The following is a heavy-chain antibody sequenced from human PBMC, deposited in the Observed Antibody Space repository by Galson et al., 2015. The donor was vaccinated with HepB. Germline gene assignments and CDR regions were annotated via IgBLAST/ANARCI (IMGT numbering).Heavy chain of an antibody. CDR1: GFTFNNYA. Sequence: SLRLSCAASGFTFNNYAMHWVRQAPGKGLEWVSGMSWNSGIIGFADSVKGRFTISRDNAKNSLYLQMNSLRPEDTALYYCAKDIMGGYFDSSVEGAFDIWGQGTLVTVSS. CDR3: AKDIMGGYFDSSVEGAFDI. D-gene: IGHD3-22*01. CDR2: MSWNSGII. J-gene: IGHJ3*02. V-gene: IGHV3-9*01.